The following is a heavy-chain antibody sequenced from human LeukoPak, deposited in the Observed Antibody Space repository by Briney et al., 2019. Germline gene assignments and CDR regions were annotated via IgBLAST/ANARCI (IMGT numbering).Heavy chain of an antibody. CDR1: GYTFTSYY. Sequence: GASVKVSCKASGYTFTSYYLHWVRQAPGQGLEWMGGIIPIFGTANYAQKFQGRVTITADESTSTAYMELSSLRSEDTAVYYCARGDSSGYYYSSMFDPWGQGTLVTVSS. V-gene: IGHV1-69*13. CDR3: ARGDSSGYYYSSMFDP. D-gene: IGHD3-22*01. CDR2: IIPIFGTA. J-gene: IGHJ5*02.